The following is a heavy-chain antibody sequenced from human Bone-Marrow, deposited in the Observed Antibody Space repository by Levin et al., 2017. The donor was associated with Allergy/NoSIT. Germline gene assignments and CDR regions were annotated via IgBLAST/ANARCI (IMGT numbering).Heavy chain of an antibody. CDR1: GYSFTSYW. Sequence: LGESLKISCKGSGYSFTSYWIGWVRHIPGKGLEWMGIIYPGDSDTRYTPSFQGQVTISVDKSISTAHLQWSSLKASDTAIYYCARGEGYKYGDNWGQGTLVTVSS. D-gene: IGHD5-18*01. CDR2: IYPGDSDT. V-gene: IGHV5-51*01. J-gene: IGHJ4*02. CDR3: ARGEGYKYGDN.